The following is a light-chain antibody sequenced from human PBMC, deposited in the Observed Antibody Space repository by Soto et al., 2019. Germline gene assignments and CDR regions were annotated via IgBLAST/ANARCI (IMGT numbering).Light chain of an antibody. Sequence: EIVLTQSPGTLSLSPGERATLSCRASQSVSSSYLAWYQQKPGQAPRLLIYGASSRATGIPDRFSGSGSGTAFTLTISRLEPEDFAVYYWQQYGSSSWTFGQGTKVEIK. CDR2: GAS. CDR1: QSVSSSY. V-gene: IGKV3-20*01. CDR3: QQYGSSSWT. J-gene: IGKJ1*01.